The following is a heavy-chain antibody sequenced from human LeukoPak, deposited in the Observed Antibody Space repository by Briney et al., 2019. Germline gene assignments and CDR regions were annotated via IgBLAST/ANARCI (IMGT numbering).Heavy chain of an antibody. D-gene: IGHD6-13*01. CDR1: GGSFSGYY. V-gene: IGHV4-34*01. Sequence: SETLSLTCAVCGGSFSGYYWSWIRQPPGKGLEWIGEINHSGSTNYNPSLKSRVTISVDTSKNQFSLKLSSVTAADTAVYYCARFGVAAAPLAFDIWGQGTMVTVSS. CDR2: INHSGST. CDR3: ARFGVAAAPLAFDI. J-gene: IGHJ3*02.